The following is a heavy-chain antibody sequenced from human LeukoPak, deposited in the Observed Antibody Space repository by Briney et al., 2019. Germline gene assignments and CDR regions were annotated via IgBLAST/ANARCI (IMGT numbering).Heavy chain of an antibody. CDR1: GFTFSSYS. V-gene: IGHV3-48*01. J-gene: IGHJ3*02. Sequence: GGSLRLSCAASGFTFSSYSMNWVRQAPGKGLEWVSYISSSSSTIYYADSVKGRFTISRDNAKNSLYLQMNSLRAEDTAVYYCARVVRGYSSSSDAFDIWGQGTIVTISS. CDR2: ISSSSSTI. CDR3: ARVVRGYSSSSDAFDI. D-gene: IGHD6-6*01.